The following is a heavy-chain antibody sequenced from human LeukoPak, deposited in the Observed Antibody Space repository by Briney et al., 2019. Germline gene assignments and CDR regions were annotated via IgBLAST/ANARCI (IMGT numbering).Heavy chain of an antibody. Sequence: GGSLRLSCAASGFTVSSNYMSWVRQAPGKGLEWVSVIYSGGSTYYADSVKGRFTISRDDSKNTLYLQMNSLRAEDTAVYYCAREWIYSSGSYFDYWGQGTLVTVSS. J-gene: IGHJ4*02. CDR1: GFTVSSNY. CDR3: AREWIYSSGSYFDY. CDR2: IYSGGST. V-gene: IGHV3-66*01. D-gene: IGHD6-19*01.